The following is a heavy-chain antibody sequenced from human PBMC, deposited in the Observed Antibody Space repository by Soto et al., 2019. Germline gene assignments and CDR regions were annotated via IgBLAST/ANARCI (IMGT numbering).Heavy chain of an antibody. CDR1: GFTFSSYG. D-gene: IGHD2-15*01. J-gene: IGHJ1*01. Sequence: QVQLVESGGGVVQPGRSLRLSCAASGFTFSSYGMHWVRQAPGKGLEWVAVIWYDGSNKYYADSVKGRFTISRDNSKNTLYLQMNSLRAEDTAVYYGARDSAGGGNGNFQHWGQGTLVTVSS. CDR3: ARDSAGGGNGNFQH. CDR2: IWYDGSNK. V-gene: IGHV3-33*01.